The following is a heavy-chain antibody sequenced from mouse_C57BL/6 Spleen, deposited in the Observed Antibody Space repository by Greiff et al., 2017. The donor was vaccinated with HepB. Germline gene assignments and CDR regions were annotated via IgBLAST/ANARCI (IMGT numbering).Heavy chain of an antibody. CDR3: ARFYYGSLYFDY. D-gene: IGHD1-1*01. CDR2: IYPGSGST. CDR1: GYTFTSYW. J-gene: IGHJ2*01. V-gene: IGHV1-55*01. Sequence: QVQLQQPGAELVKPGASVKMSCKASGYTFTSYWITWVKQRPGQGLERIGDIYPGSGSTNYNEKFKSKATLTVDTSSSTAYMQLSSLTSEDSAVYYCARFYYGSLYFDYWGQGTTLTVSS.